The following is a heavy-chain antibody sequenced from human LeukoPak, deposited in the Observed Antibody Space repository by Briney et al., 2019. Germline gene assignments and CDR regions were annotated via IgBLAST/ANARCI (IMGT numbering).Heavy chain of an antibody. CDR3: ARGWAALTNDAFDI. V-gene: IGHV4-59*12. J-gene: IGHJ3*02. CDR2: IYYSGST. CDR1: GGSINSYY. D-gene: IGHD1-14*01. Sequence: SETLSLTCSVSGGSINSYYWSWIRQPPGKGLEWIGYIYYSGSTNYNPSLESRVTISVDTSKNQFSLKLSSVTAADTAVYYCARGWAALTNDAFDIWGQGTMVTVSS.